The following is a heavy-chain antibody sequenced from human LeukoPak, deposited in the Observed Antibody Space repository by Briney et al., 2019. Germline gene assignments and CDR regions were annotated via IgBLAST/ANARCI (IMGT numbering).Heavy chain of an antibody. D-gene: IGHD3-22*01. CDR1: GGSISSGGYS. CDR2: IYHSGST. V-gene: IGHV4-30-2*06. J-gene: IGHJ3*02. Sequence: SETLSLTCAVSGGSISSGGYSWSWIRQSPGKGLEWIGYIYHSGSTYYNPSLKSRVTISVDRSKNQFSLKLSSVTAADTAVYYCARAVRDYYDSSGYPEVGAFDIWGQGTMVTVSS. CDR3: ARAVRDYYDSSGYPEVGAFDI.